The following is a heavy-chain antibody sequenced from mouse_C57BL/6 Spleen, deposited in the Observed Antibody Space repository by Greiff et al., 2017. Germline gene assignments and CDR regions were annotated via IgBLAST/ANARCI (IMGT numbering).Heavy chain of an antibody. CDR3: AHHSNYEEGFAY. Sequence: VKLVESGPGLVQPSQSLSITCTVSGFSLTSYGVHWVRQPPGKGLEWLGVIWSGGSTDYNAAFISRLSISKDNSKSQVFFKMNSLQADDTAIYYCAHHSNYEEGFAYWGQGTLVTVSA. V-gene: IGHV2-4*01. D-gene: IGHD2-5*01. J-gene: IGHJ3*01. CDR2: IWSGGST. CDR1: GFSLTSYG.